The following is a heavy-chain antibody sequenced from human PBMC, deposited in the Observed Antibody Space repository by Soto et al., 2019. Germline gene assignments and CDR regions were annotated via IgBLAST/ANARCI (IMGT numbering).Heavy chain of an antibody. CDR3: ARAYSNYLWFDP. D-gene: IGHD4-4*01. CDR1: GCSISSYY. CDR2: IYYSGST. J-gene: IGHJ5*02. Sequence: PSETLSLTCTVSGCSISSYYWSWIRQPPGKGLEWIGYIYYSGSTNYNPSLKSRVTISVDTSKNQFSLKLSSVTAADTAVYYCARAYSNYLWFDPWGQGTLVTVSS. V-gene: IGHV4-59*01.